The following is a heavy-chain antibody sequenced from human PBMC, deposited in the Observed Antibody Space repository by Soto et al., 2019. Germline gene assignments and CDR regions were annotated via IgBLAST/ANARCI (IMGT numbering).Heavy chain of an antibody. D-gene: IGHD5-12*01. V-gene: IGHV3-7*04. CDR1: GFTFNTHY. CDR2: MRHDGSEE. CDR3: ARGGYNHGRFAY. J-gene: IGHJ4*02. Sequence: PGGSLRLSCAASGFTFNTHYMTWVRQAPGKGLEWVATMRHDGSEEFYLDSVRGRFTISRDNAKNLLFLQMDSLRPDDTAVYFCARGGYNHGRFAYWGQGXRVTVYS.